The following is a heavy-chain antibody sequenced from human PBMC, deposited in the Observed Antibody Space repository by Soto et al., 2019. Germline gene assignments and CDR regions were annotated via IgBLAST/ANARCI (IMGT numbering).Heavy chain of an antibody. CDR2: IIPIFGTA. D-gene: IGHD4-17*01. CDR3: ATGVGDYGIVYYYGMDV. V-gene: IGHV1-69*06. CDR1: GGTFSSYA. Sequence: SSVKVSCKASGGTFSSYAISCVRQAHGQGLEWLGGIIPIFGTANYAQKFQGRVTITADKSTRTAYMELSSLRSEDTAVYYCATGVGDYGIVYYYGMDVWGQGTTVAVSS. J-gene: IGHJ6*02.